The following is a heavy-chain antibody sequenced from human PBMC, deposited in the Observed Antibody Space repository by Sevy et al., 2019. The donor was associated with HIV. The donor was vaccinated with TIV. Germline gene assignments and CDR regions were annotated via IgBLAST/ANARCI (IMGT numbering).Heavy chain of an antibody. CDR2: ITSSGTSI. CDR1: GFTFSDYY. CDR3: ARSPTVGATELDY. V-gene: IGHV3-11*01. Sequence: GGSLRLSCAASGFTFSDYYITWIRQVPGRGLQWVSSITSSGTSIYYADSVTGRFTTSRDNAKNSLFLQMNSLRADDTAVYDCARSPTVGATELDYWGQGTLVTVSS. D-gene: IGHD1-26*01. J-gene: IGHJ4*02.